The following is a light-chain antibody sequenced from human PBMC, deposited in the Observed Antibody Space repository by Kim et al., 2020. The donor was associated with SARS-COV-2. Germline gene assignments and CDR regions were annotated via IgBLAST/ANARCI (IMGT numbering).Light chain of an antibody. V-gene: IGKV3-15*01. CDR1: QSISSN. CDR3: QQYNDWPPLT. CDR2: DAS. Sequence: SPGERATHSCRASQSISSNLAWYQQKPGQAPRLLIYDASTRATGIPARFSGSGSGTEFTLSISSLQSEDFAVYYCQQYNDWPPLTFGGGTKVDIK. J-gene: IGKJ4*01.